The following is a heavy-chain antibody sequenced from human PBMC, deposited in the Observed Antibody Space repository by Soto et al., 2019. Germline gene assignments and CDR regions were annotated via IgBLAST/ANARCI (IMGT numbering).Heavy chain of an antibody. Sequence: QITLKESGPTLVKPTQTLTLTCNLSGFSLSTSGVGVGWIRQPPGKALEWLALIFWDDDKRYRTSLKSRLTXPXAXCKHQVVLTLTNMDPVDTATYYGAHTTRPALGWFDPWGQGNLVTVSS. CDR2: IFWDDDK. CDR3: AHTTRPALGWFDP. V-gene: IGHV2-5*02. CDR1: GFSLSTSGVG. J-gene: IGHJ5*02. D-gene: IGHD7-27*01.